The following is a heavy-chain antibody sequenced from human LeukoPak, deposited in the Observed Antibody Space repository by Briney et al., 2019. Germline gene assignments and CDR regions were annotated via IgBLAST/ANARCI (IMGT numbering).Heavy chain of an antibody. CDR1: GFTFKNYA. Sequence: GGSLRLSCTASGFTFKNYAIHWVRQAPGKGLDWVAVISYDGSSKYYADSVKGRFTISKDNSKNPLYLQMNSLRAEDTAVYYCAKGTDVGDYWGQGTMVTISS. V-gene: IGHV3-30*07. CDR3: AKGTDVGDY. J-gene: IGHJ4*02. CDR2: ISYDGSSK. D-gene: IGHD1-26*01.